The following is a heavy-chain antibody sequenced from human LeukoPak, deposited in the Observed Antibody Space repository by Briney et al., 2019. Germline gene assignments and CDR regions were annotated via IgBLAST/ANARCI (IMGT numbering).Heavy chain of an antibody. CDR1: GFTFSSYA. D-gene: IGHD5-18*01. V-gene: IGHV3-23*01. CDR2: ISSSGGST. CDR3: AKGEWIQFQLYYFDY. J-gene: IGHJ4*02. Sequence: GGSLRLSCAASGFTFSSYAMSWVRQAPGKGLEWVSAISSSGGSTYYADSVKGRFTISSDNSKNTLYLQMNSLRAEDTAVYYCAKGEWIQFQLYYFDYWGQGTLVTVCS.